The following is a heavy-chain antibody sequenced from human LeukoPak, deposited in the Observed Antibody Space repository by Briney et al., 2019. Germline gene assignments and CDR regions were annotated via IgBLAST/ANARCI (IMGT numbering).Heavy chain of an antibody. Sequence: PSETLSLTCTVSGDSISSSGYYWGWIRQPPGEGLEWIGTVYYSGSTYYNPSLRSRVTIFVDTSKNQFSLRLSSVIAADTAVYYCARLGGYCSGTTCYNPFGYWGQGTLVTVSS. CDR2: VYYSGST. J-gene: IGHJ4*02. CDR1: GDSISSSGYY. V-gene: IGHV4-39*01. D-gene: IGHD2-2*02. CDR3: ARLGGYCSGTTCYNPFGY.